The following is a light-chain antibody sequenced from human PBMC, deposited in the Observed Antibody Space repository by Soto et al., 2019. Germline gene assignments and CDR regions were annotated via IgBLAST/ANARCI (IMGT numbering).Light chain of an antibody. Sequence: DIQMTQSPSTLSAAVGDRVTITCRASQRIRRWLAWYQQKPGKAPKFLIYDASPLETGVPSRFSGSGSGAEFPLTFDCLQPDDFSTYYCQEFKNFWTFGQGTKVAIK. CDR3: QEFKNFWT. J-gene: IGKJ1*01. CDR1: QRIRRW. V-gene: IGKV1-5*01. CDR2: DAS.